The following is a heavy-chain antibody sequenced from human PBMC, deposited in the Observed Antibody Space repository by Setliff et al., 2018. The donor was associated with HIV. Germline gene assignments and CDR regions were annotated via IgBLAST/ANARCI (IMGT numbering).Heavy chain of an antibody. J-gene: IGHJ5*02. CDR3: AREGTYYYDSSGPFDP. D-gene: IGHD3-22*01. Sequence: ASETLSLTCTVSGGSISSHYWSWIRQPPGKGLEWIGSIYYSGSTNYNPSLKSRVTISVDTSKNQFSLKLSSVTAADTAVYYCAREGTYYYDSSGPFDPWGQGTLVTVSS. CDR1: GGSISSHY. V-gene: IGHV4-59*11. CDR2: IYYSGST.